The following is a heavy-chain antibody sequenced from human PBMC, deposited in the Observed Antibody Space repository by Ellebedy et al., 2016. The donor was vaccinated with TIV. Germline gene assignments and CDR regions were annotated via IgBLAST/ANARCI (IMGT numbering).Heavy chain of an antibody. CDR3: ARGADIVRVILSNYFYSTMDV. D-gene: IGHD5-12*01. CDR2: INPKNGDT. CDR1: GYTFIGYY. J-gene: IGHJ6*02. V-gene: IGHV1-2*02. Sequence: AASVKVSCKASGYTFIGYYMHWVRQAPGQGLEWMGWINPKNGDTSYAQKFQGRVTMTRDPSISTAYMELSRLKSDDTAVYYCARGADIVRVILSNYFYSTMDVWGQGTTVTVS.